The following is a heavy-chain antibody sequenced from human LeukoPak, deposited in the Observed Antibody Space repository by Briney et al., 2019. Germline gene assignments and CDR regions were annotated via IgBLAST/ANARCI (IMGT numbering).Heavy chain of an antibody. CDR1: GHSFTNYW. J-gene: IGHJ1*01. V-gene: IGHV5-51*01. CDR3: ERGGIAAARRPEYFQY. Sequence: GESLKISCKGSGHSFTNYWIGWVRQMPGKGLEWMGIIYPDDSDDPDIRYSPSFQGHVTISADTSISTPYLQWSGLKASDTAIYYCERGGIAAARRPEYFQYLLQGTLVAVSS. D-gene: IGHD2-15*01. CDR2: IYPDDSDDPDI.